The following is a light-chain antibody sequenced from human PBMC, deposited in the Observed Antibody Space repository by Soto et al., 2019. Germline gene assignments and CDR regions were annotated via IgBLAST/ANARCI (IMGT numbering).Light chain of an antibody. CDR2: EVS. CDR3: LSKTSSISYV. V-gene: IGLV2-14*01. Sequence: QSALAQPASVSGSPGQSITISCTGTTSDVGGYNYVSWYQQHPGKVPKLLIHEVSNRPSGVSNRLSGSKSGNTASLTISGLQAEDEADYYCLSKTSSISYVFGTGTKVTAL. CDR1: TSDVGGYNY. J-gene: IGLJ1*01.